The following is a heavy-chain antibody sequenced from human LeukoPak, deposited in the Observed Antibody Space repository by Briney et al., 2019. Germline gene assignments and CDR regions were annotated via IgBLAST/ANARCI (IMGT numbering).Heavy chain of an antibody. CDR2: INHSGST. V-gene: IGHV4-34*01. CDR3: ARGSAAAPY. D-gene: IGHD6-13*01. CDR1: GFTFSSYA. Sequence: GSLRLSCAASGFTFSSYAMSWVRQAPGKGLEWIGEINHSGSTNYNPSLKSRVTISVDTSKNQFSLKLSSVTAADTAVYYCARGSAAAPYWGQGTLVTVSS. J-gene: IGHJ4*02.